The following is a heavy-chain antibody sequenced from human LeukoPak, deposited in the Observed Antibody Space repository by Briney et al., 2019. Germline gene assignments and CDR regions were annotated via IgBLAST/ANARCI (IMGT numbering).Heavy chain of an antibody. CDR3: ARAWSSGWYGLDY. CDR2: ISYDVSNK. D-gene: IGHD6-19*01. Sequence: PRRSLRLSCAASGFTLTSYAMHWVRSAPAKGLEWVAVISYDVSNKYYADSVKGRFTISRDNSKNTLYLQMNSLRAEDTAVYYCARAWSSGWYGLDYWGQGTLVTVSS. CDR1: GFTLTSYA. J-gene: IGHJ4*02. V-gene: IGHV3-30-3*01.